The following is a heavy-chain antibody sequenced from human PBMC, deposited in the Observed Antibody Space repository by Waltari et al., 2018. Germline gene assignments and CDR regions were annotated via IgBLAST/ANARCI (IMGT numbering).Heavy chain of an antibody. V-gene: IGHV3-48*03. CDR2: ISPSGTTT. CDR1: GFNFRNYE. J-gene: IGHJ6*02. Sequence: EVQLVESGGGLVQPGGSLRPSCAGSGFNFRNYEINWVRQAPGTGLEWVSYISPSGTTTHYADSVKGRCTGSRDNAKNSLYLQMDSLRADDTAVYYCARIGVDFWSGHYYYYYEMDVWGQGTTVTVSS. D-gene: IGHD3-3*01. CDR3: ARIGVDFWSGHYYYYYEMDV.